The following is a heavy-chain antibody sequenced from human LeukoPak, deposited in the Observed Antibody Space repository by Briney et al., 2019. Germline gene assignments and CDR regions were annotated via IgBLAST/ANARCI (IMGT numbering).Heavy chain of an antibody. CDR1: GYIFTGYY. CDR3: ARVYGGYEYYFDY. D-gene: IGHD5-12*01. Sequence: GASVKVSCKASGYIFTGYYIHWVRQATGQGLEWMGWMNPDSGNTGYAQKFQGRVTITRNTSISTAYMELSSLRSEDTAVYYCARVYGGYEYYFDYWGQGTVVTVSS. J-gene: IGHJ4*02. CDR2: MNPDSGNT. V-gene: IGHV1-8*03.